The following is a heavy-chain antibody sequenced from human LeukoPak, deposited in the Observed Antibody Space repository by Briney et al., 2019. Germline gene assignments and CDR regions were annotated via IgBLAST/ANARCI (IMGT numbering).Heavy chain of an antibody. CDR3: ARSRIAVAGTFDY. CDR1: GYSFTSYW. Sequence: GESLKISCKGSGYSFTSYWIGRVRQMPGKGLEWMGIIYPGDSDTRYSPSFQGQVTISADKSISTAYLQWSSLKASDTAMYYCARSRIAVAGTFDYWGQGTLVTVSS. V-gene: IGHV5-51*01. CDR2: IYPGDSDT. J-gene: IGHJ4*02. D-gene: IGHD6-19*01.